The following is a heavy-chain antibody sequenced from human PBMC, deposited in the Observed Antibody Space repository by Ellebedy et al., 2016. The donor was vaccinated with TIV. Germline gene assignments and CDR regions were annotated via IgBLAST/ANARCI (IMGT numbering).Heavy chain of an antibody. J-gene: IGHJ4*02. D-gene: IGHD1-1*01. CDR3: ARLGQLERRGGADY. CDR2: INPNSGGT. Sequence: AASVKVSCKASGYTFTGYYMHWVRQAPGQGLEWMGWINPNSGGTNYAQKFQGRVTMTRDTSIRPAYMELSRLRSDDTAVYYCARLGQLERRGGADYWGQGTLVTVSS. CDR1: GYTFTGYY. V-gene: IGHV1-2*02.